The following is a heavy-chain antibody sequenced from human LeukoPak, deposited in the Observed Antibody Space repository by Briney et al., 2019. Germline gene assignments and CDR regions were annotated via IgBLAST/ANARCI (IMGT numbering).Heavy chain of an antibody. Sequence: GGSLRLSCAASGFSFSDSRMNWVRQAPGKGLEWVSSITSTSGRIFYGDSVKGRFTISRDNSKNTLYLQMNSLRAEDTAVYYCAKDQEWELLYYFDYWGQGTLVTVSS. D-gene: IGHD1-26*01. CDR3: AKDQEWELLYYFDY. J-gene: IGHJ4*02. CDR1: GFSFSDSR. CDR2: ITSTSGRI. V-gene: IGHV3-21*04.